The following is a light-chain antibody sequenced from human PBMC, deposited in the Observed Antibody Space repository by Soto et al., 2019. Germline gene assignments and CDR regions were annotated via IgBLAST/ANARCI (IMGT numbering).Light chain of an antibody. J-gene: IGLJ1*01. V-gene: IGLV1-44*01. CDR2: SNN. CDR1: SSNIGSNT. Sequence: QSVLTQPPSASGTPGQRVTISCSGSSSNIGSNTVNWYQQLPGTAPKLLIYSNNQRPSGVPHRFSGSKSGTSASLAISGLQSEDEADYYCAAWHDSLNGYVFGTGTKVTVL. CDR3: AAWHDSLNGYV.